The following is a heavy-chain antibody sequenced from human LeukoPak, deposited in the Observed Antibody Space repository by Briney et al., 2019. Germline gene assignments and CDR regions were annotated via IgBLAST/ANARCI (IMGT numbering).Heavy chain of an antibody. CDR1: GFTFSSYA. V-gene: IGHV3-23*01. J-gene: IGHJ3*02. Sequence: PGGSLRLSCAASGFTFSSYAMSWVRQAPGKGLEWVSAISGSGGSTYYADSVKGRFTISRDNSKNTLYLQMNSLRAEDTAVYYCARDDSDGYLEFGAFDIWGQGTMVTVSS. CDR3: ARDDSDGYLEFGAFDI. D-gene: IGHD5-18*01. CDR2: ISGSGGST.